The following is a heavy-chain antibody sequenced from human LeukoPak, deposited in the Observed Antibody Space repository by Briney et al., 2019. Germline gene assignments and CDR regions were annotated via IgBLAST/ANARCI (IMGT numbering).Heavy chain of an antibody. V-gene: IGHV3-33*08. D-gene: IGHD6-19*01. CDR3: AKTGGWYSYYYYMDV. CDR1: GFTFSSYA. CDR2: IWYDGSDK. J-gene: IGHJ6*03. Sequence: GGSLRLSCAASGFTFSSYAMNWVRQAPGKGLEWVAVIWYDGSDKYYADSVKGRFTISRDNSKNTLYLQMNSLRAEDTAAYYCAKTGGWYSYYYYMDVWGKGTTVTVSS.